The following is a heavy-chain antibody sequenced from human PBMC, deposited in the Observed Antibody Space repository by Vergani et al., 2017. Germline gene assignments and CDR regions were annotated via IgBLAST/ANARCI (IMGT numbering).Heavy chain of an antibody. D-gene: IGHD2-21*01. V-gene: IGHV3-23*01. Sequence: EVHLLESGGNLIQPGGSLRLSCGASGFTFSSYAMTWVRLAPGKGLQWVSAISGRGGNTFYTDSVKGPFTISRDNYKDTLYLQMNSLRVEDTAIYYCAKARDPNCKGGNCYSYYYGLDLWGQGTTVTVSS. J-gene: IGHJ6*02. CDR2: ISGRGGNT. CDR3: AKARDPNCKGGNCYSYYYGLDL. CDR1: GFTFSSYA.